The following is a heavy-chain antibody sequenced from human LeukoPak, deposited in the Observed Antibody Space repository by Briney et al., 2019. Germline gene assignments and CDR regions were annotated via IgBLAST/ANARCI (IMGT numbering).Heavy chain of an antibody. CDR1: GFTFSSYW. J-gene: IGHJ4*02. Sequence: PGGSLRLSCAASGFTFSSYWMHWVRQAPGKGLVWVSRINSDGSSTSYADSVKGRFTISRDNAKNTLYLQMNSLRAEDTAVYYCARGYYDSSGYYLIDYWGQGTLVTVSS. CDR3: ARGYYDSSGYYLIDY. V-gene: IGHV3-74*01. CDR2: INSDGSST. D-gene: IGHD3-22*01.